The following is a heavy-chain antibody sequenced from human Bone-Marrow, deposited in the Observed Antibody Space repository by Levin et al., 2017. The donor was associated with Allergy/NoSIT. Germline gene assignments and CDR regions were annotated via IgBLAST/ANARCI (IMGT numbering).Heavy chain of an antibody. J-gene: IGHJ3*02. CDR2: IYDSGNT. Sequence: LSQTLSLTCAVSGGSIRSGGYSLSWIRQPPGKGLEWIGYIYDSGNTYYNPSLKSRVTILVDMSKKRFSLRLTSVTAADTAVYYCARGTTVTPGGTDSFDIWGQGTFVTVS. D-gene: IGHD4-17*01. CDR3: ARGTTVTPGGTDSFDI. CDR1: GGSIRSGGYS. V-gene: IGHV4-30-2*01.